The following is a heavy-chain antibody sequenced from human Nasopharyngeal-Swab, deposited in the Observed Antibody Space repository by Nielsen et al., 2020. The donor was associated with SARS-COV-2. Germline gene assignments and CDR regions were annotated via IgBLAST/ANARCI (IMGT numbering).Heavy chain of an antibody. Sequence: GGSLRLSCAASGFTFSSYAMSWVRQAPGKGLEWVSAISGSGGSTYYADSVKARFTISRDNSKNTLYLQMNSPRAEDTAVYYCAKSKGMADAFDIWGQGTMVTVSS. D-gene: IGHD5-24*01. CDR2: ISGSGGST. J-gene: IGHJ3*02. V-gene: IGHV3-23*01. CDR3: AKSKGMADAFDI. CDR1: GFTFSSYA.